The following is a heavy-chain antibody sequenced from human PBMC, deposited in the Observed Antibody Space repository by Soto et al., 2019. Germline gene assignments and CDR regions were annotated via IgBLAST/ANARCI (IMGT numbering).Heavy chain of an antibody. CDR1: GGSISSYY. Sequence: QVQLPESGPGLVKPSETLSLTCTVSGGSISSYYWTWIRQPPGKGLEWIGFIYNSGSTHYNPSLRSRVTISVDTSKTQFSLKLRSVTAADTAVYYCASMGYHYGSGSYPLDYWGQGTLVTVSS. V-gene: IGHV4-59*08. CDR2: IYNSGST. CDR3: ASMGYHYGSGSYPLDY. J-gene: IGHJ4*02. D-gene: IGHD3-10*01.